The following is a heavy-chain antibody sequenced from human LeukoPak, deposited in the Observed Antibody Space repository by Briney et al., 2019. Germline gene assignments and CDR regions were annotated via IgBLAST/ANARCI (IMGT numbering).Heavy chain of an antibody. CDR3: VRDKTGWDDY. J-gene: IGHJ4*02. D-gene: IGHD7-27*01. Sequence: GESLRLSCAASGFTFKKYWMNWVRQVPGKGLECLANIKEDGSETYYADSVKGRFTISRDNPKNLLFLQINSLRVEDTAIYHCVRDKTGWDDYWGQGTLVTVSS. CDR1: GFTFKKYW. V-gene: IGHV3-7*01. CDR2: IKEDGSET.